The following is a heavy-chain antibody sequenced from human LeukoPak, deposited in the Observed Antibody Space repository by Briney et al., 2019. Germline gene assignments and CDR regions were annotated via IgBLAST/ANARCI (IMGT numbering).Heavy chain of an antibody. J-gene: IGHJ5*02. D-gene: IGHD2-15*01. CDR2: IHDSGST. CDR1: SASISSYY. CDR3: ARFVVVPTRFAWFDP. Sequence: ASETLSLTCTVSSASISSYYWSWVRLPPGKRLEWIGHIHDSGSTDYNPSLESRVTISVDTSKNQFSLRLSSVTAEDTAIYYCARFVVVPTRFAWFDPWGQGTLVTVSS. V-gene: IGHV4-59*08.